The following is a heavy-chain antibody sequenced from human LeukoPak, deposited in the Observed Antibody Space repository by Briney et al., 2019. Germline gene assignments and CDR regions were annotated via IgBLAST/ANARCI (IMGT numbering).Heavy chain of an antibody. D-gene: IGHD5-18*01. Sequence: GSLRLSCAASRFTFSSYAMHWVRQAPGKGLEWVAVVSYDGSNKYYADSVKGRLTISRDKSRNTLYLQVNSLRAEDTAVYYCARDQGIRESVLYYFDYWGQGTLVTVSS. CDR1: RFTFSSYA. J-gene: IGHJ4*02. V-gene: IGHV3-30-3*01. CDR3: ARDQGIRESVLYYFDY. CDR2: VSYDGSNK.